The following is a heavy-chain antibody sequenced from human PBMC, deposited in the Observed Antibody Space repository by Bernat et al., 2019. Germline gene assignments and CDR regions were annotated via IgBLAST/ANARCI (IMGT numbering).Heavy chain of an antibody. D-gene: IGHD6-13*01. CDR3: ARSSSGYSSSWYSGLDY. V-gene: IGHV3-48*02. J-gene: IGHJ4*02. CDR2: ISSSSSTI. Sequence: EVQLVESGGGLVQPGGSPRLSCAASGITFSSYSMNWVRQAPGKGLEWVSYISSSSSTIYYADSVKGRFTISRDNAKNSLYLQMNSLRDEDTALYYCARSSSGYSSSWYSGLDYWGQGTLVTVSS. CDR1: GITFSSYS.